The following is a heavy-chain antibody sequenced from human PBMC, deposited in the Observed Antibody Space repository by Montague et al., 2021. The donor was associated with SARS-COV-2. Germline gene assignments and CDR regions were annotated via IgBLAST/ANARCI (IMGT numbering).Heavy chain of an antibody. CDR2: ITQDGSEK. V-gene: IGHV3-7*03. D-gene: IGHD3-3*01. J-gene: IGHJ4*02. Sequence: SLRLSCAASGFPFSTFWMTWVRQPPGKGLEWVATITQDGSEKYNVDSVKGRFTISRDNAKKSLSLQMNSLRVEDTAVYYCARDRYYQYWSGYYPPDYWGQGTLVTVSS. CDR1: GFPFSTFW. CDR3: ARDRYYQYWSGYYPPDY.